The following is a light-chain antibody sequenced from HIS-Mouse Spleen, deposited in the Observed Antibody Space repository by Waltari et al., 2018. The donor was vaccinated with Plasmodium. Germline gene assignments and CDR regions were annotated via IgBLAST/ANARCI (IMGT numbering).Light chain of an antibody. CDR1: SSDVGGYNS. Sequence: QSALTQPRSVSGSPGQSVTIPCTGPSSDVGGYNSASWYQQPPGTAHKLMIYDVSKRPSGVPDRFSGSKSGNTASLTISGLQAEDEADYYCCSYAGSYTYVFGTGTKVTVL. CDR3: CSYAGSYTYV. CDR2: DVS. V-gene: IGLV2-11*01. J-gene: IGLJ1*01.